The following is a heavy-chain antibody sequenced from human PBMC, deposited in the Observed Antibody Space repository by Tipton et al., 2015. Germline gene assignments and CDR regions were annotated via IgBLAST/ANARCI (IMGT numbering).Heavy chain of an antibody. CDR3: ARPQWGSSPEDF. J-gene: IGHJ4*02. Sequence: QLVQSGAEVRKPGESLKISCKASGYSFTNYWIGWVRQMPGKGLEWMGVIYPGDSDTRYSPSFQGHVTISADKFINTACLQWNGLKASDTAIYYCARPQWGSSPEDFWGQGALVTVSS. V-gene: IGHV5-51*01. CDR1: GYSFTNYW. D-gene: IGHD6-13*01. CDR2: IYPGDSDT.